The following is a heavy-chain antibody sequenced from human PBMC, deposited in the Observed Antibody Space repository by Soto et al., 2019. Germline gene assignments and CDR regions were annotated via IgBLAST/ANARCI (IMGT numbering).Heavy chain of an antibody. CDR1: GYTFTGYY. CDR2: INPNSGGT. D-gene: IGHD1-7*01. Sequence: ASVKVSCKASGYTFTGYYMHWVRQAPGQGLEWMGWINPNSGGTNYAQKFQGWVTMTRDTSISTAYMELSRLRSDDTAVYYCARGQLELRDYYYGMDVWGQGTTVTVSS. V-gene: IGHV1-2*04. J-gene: IGHJ6*02. CDR3: ARGQLELRDYYYGMDV.